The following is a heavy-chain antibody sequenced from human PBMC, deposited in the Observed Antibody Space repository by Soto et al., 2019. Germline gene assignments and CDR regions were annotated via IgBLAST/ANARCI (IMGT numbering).Heavy chain of an antibody. D-gene: IGHD6-6*01. CDR3: AREARTLEWYVDV. CDR1: GYSINNDYY. CDR2: IYRSGST. J-gene: IGHJ2*01. Sequence: SETLSLTCAVSGYSINNDYYWGWIRQPPGRGLEYIGSIYRSGSTYYSPSLKSRITISLDTSKNQFSLKPTSVTAADTAVYYCAREARTLEWYVDVWGRGTLVTVSS. V-gene: IGHV4-38-2*01.